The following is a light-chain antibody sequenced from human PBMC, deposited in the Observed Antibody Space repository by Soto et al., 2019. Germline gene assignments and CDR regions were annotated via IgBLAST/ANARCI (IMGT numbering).Light chain of an antibody. CDR2: AAS. CDR1: QGISTY. J-gene: IGKJ1*01. Sequence: DIQMSQSPSSLSASVGDRFTITCRASQGISTYLNWYQQKPGKAPKLLIYAASSLQSGVPSRFSGSGSETDFTLTISSLQPEDFATYSCQHSTTWTFGQGTKVDI. CDR3: QHSTTWT. V-gene: IGKV1-39*01.